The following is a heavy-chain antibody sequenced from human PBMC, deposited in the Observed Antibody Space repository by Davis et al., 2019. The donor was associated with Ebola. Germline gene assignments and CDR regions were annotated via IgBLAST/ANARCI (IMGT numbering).Heavy chain of an antibody. CDR2: IKSKTDGGTT. Sequence: GALRLSCAASGFTFSNAWMNWVRQAPGKGLEWVGRIKSKTDGGTTDYAAPVKGRFTISRDDSKNTLYLQMNSLKTEDTAVYYCTTEPSYYDFWSGSVVGMDVWGQGTTVTVSS. CDR3: TTEPSYYDFWSGSVVGMDV. J-gene: IGHJ6*02. D-gene: IGHD3-3*01. V-gene: IGHV3-15*07. CDR1: GFTFSNAW.